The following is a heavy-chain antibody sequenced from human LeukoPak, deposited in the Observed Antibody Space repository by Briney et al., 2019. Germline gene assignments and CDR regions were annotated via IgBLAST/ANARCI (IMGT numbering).Heavy chain of an antibody. V-gene: IGHV3-21*01. CDR3: ARDIDDYPFDY. CDR1: GFTFSSYS. Sequence: TGGSLRCSCAASGFTFSSYSMNWVRQAPGKGLEWVSSISSSSSYIYYADSVKGRFTISRDNAKNSLYLQMNSLRAEDTAVYYCARDIDDYPFDYWGQGTLVTVSS. D-gene: IGHD5-24*01. J-gene: IGHJ4*02. CDR2: ISSSSSYI.